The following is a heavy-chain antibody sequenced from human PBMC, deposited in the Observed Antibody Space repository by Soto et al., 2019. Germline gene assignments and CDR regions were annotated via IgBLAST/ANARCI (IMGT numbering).Heavy chain of an antibody. J-gene: IGHJ5*02. CDR2: MNPNSGNT. CDR3: ARVGYCSGGSCYSGLAWFDP. Sequence: GASVKVSCKASGYTFTSYDINWVRQATGQGLEWMGWMNPNSGNTGYAQKFQGRVTMTRNTSISTAYMELSSLRSEDTAVYYCARVGYCSGGSCYSGLAWFDPWGQGTLVTVSS. V-gene: IGHV1-8*01. D-gene: IGHD2-15*01. CDR1: GYTFTSYD.